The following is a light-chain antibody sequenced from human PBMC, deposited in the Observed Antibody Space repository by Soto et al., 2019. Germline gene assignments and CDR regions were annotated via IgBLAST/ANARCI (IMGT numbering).Light chain of an antibody. V-gene: IGKV3-15*01. CDR1: QSISTK. CDR2: STS. Sequence: EIVMTQSPATLSVSPGERATLSCRASQSISTKLAWYQQKPGQAPRLLIFSTSTRATDIPARFSGSGSGTEFTLTISSLQSEDVAIYYCQQFSSPPFFPFGQGTKVEIK. J-gene: IGKJ2*01. CDR3: QQFSSPPFFP.